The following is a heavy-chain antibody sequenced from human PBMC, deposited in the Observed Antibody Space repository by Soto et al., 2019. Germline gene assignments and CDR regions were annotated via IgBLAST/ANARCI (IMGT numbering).Heavy chain of an antibody. V-gene: IGHV4-61*03. CDR3: AREGNLGRWIQPLDS. Sequence: SETLPLTCTVSGGSISSGDYYWSWIRQPPGKGLEWIGYIYYNGNTKYSPSLKSRVTMSVDTSKNHSSLKLISVTTADTAVYFCAREGNLGRWIQPLDSWGQGTLVTVSS. CDR2: IYYNGNT. J-gene: IGHJ4*02. CDR1: GGSISSGDYY. D-gene: IGHD2-2*03.